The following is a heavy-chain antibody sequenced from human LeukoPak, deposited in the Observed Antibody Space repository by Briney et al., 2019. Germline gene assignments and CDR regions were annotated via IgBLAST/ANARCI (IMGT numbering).Heavy chain of an antibody. CDR1: GFTFSSYG. J-gene: IGHJ4*02. V-gene: IGHV3-30*02. D-gene: IGHD6-6*01. CDR3: AKDVGSSYPLGYFDY. CDR2: IRYDGSNK. Sequence: GGSLRLSCAASGFTFSSYGMHWVRQAPGKGLEWVAFIRYDGSNKYYADSVKGRFTISRDNSKNTLYLQMNSLRAEDTAVYYCAKDVGSSYPLGYFDYWGQGTLVTVSS.